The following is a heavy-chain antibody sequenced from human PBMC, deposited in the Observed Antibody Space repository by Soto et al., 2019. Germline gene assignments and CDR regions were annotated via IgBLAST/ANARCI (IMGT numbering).Heavy chain of an antibody. V-gene: IGHV4-31*02. CDR1: DDSITGGGYY. CDR3: ARGGSGTYHV. Sequence: SETLSLTCSVSDDSITGGGYYWSWIRQHPAKGLEWIGSIYYRGSTYYNPSLRSRGTISLDPSQARLSLRLTSLTAAYTATYYCARGGSGTYHVWGQGSLVTVYS. J-gene: IGHJ4*02. D-gene: IGHD3-10*01. CDR2: IYYRGST.